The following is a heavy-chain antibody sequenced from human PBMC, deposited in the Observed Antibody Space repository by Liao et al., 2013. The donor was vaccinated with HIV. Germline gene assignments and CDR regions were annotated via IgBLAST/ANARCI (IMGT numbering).Heavy chain of an antibody. CDR3: ARGLRSDVASNSRYFDS. D-gene: IGHD6-19*01. V-gene: IGHV4-61*02. J-gene: IGHJ4*02. CDR2: IYTSGSI. CDR1: GGSITSGSYY. Sequence: QVQLQESGPGLVRPSQTLSLTCNVSGGSITSGSYYWTWIRQPAGKGLEWIGRIYTSGSINSNPFLKSRVTISADTSKNQFSLKVNSMTVADTAVYYCARGLRSDVASNSRYFDSWGQGTLVTVSS.